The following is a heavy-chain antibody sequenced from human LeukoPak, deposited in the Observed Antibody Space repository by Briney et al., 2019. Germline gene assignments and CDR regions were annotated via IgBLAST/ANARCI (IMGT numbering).Heavy chain of an antibody. CDR1: GFTFSSYW. Sequence: GGSLRLSCAASGFTFSSYWMHWVRQVPGKGLVWVSRINSDGSSTSYADSVKGRFTISRDKSKNTLYLQMNSLRADDTAVYFCARSYRSGWYYFDYWGQGTLVTVSS. CDR2: INSDGSST. V-gene: IGHV3-74*01. CDR3: ARSYRSGWYYFDY. J-gene: IGHJ4*02. D-gene: IGHD6-19*01.